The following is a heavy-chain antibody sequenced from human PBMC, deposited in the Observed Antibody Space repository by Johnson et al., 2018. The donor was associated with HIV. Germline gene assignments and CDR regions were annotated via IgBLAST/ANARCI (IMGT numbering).Heavy chain of an antibody. D-gene: IGHD6-19*01. CDR2: ISYDGSNK. CDR3: AKDLELSPGTARAVGGSFDI. CDR1: GLTFSSYA. J-gene: IGHJ3*02. V-gene: IGHV3-30*04. Sequence: QVQLVESGGGVVQPGRSLRLSCAASGLTFSSYAMHWVRQAPGKGLEWVAVISYDGSNKYYADSVKGRFTISRDNSKNTLYLQMNSLRAEDTAVYYCAKDLELSPGTARAVGGSFDIWGQGTMVTVSS.